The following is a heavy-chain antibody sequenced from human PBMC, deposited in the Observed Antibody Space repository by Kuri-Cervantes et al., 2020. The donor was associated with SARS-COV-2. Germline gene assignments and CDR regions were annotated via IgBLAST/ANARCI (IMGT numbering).Heavy chain of an antibody. D-gene: IGHD4-17*01. V-gene: IGHV1-69*13. CDR3: ARPPEEGAVTTWGNDY. Sequence: SVKVSCKASGGTFSSYAISWVRQAPGQGLEWMGGIIPIFGTANYAQKFQGRVTITADEPTSTAYMELSSLRSEDTAVYYCARPPEEGAVTTWGNDYWGQGTLVTVSS. CDR1: GGTFSSYA. CDR2: IIPIFGTA. J-gene: IGHJ4*02.